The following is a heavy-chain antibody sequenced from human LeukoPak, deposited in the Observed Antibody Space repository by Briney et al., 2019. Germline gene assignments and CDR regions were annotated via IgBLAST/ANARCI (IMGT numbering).Heavy chain of an antibody. CDR3: ARDGPIGP. V-gene: IGHV4-59*01. CDR2: IYSSGST. J-gene: IGHJ4*02. CDR1: GGSISSYY. Sequence: ETLSLTCTVTGGSISSYYWSWIRQPPGKGLEWIGYIYSSGSTNYNPSLKSRVTISVDTSKNQFSLNVTSVTAADTAVYYCARDGPIGPWGQGTLVTVSP. D-gene: IGHD2-15*01.